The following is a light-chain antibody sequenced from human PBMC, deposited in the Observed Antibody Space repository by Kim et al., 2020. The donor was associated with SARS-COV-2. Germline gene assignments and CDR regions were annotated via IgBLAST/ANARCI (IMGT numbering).Light chain of an antibody. J-gene: IGLJ1*01. Sequence: SSELTQDPAVSVALGQTVRITCQGDSPRSYYASWYQQKPGQAPVLVIYGKNNRPSGIPDRFSGSSSGNTASLTITGAQAEDEGDYYCNSRDSSFYVFGTGTKVIVL. CDR1: SPRSYY. CDR3: NSRDSSFYV. CDR2: GKN. V-gene: IGLV3-19*01.